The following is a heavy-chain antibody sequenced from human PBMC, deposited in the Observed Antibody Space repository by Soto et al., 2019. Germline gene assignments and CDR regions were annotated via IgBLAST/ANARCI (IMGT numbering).Heavy chain of an antibody. CDR3: AQRDVVPAAIRHKYWGAFDI. CDR2: IYWDDDK. Sequence: QITLKESGPTLVKPTQTLTLTCTFSGFSLSTSGVGVGWIRQPPGKALEWLARIYWDDDKRYSPSLKSRLTITMEHSKNQVVLTMTNQDPVDTATYYCAQRDVVPAAIRHKYWGAFDIWGQGTMVTVSS. V-gene: IGHV2-5*02. J-gene: IGHJ3*02. CDR1: GFSLSTSGVG. D-gene: IGHD2-2*01.